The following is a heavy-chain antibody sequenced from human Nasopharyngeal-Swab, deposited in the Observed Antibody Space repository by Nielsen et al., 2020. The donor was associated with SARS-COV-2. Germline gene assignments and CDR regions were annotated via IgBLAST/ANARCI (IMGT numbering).Heavy chain of an antibody. CDR3: ARGRWGMRIEISAFDI. CDR2: IYYSGST. V-gene: IGHV4-31*02. J-gene: IGHJ3*02. D-gene: IGHD3-16*01. Sequence: WIRQPPGKGLEWIGYIYYSGSTYYNPSLKSRVTISVDTSKNQFSLKLSSVTAADTAVYYCARGRWGMRIEISAFDIWGQGTMVTVSS.